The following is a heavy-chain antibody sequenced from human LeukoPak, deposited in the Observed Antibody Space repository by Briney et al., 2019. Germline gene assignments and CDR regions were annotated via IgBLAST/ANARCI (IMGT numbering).Heavy chain of an antibody. CDR1: GFTFSSYA. CDR3: AKGEDYDILTGYYDY. V-gene: IGHV3-23*01. J-gene: IGHJ4*02. CDR2: ISGSGGST. D-gene: IGHD3-9*01. Sequence: GGSLRLSCAASGFTFSSYAMSWVRQAPGKGLEWVPGISGSGGSTYYADSVKGRFTISRDNSKNTLYLQMNSLRAEDTAVYYCAKGEDYDILTGYYDYWGQGTLVTVSS.